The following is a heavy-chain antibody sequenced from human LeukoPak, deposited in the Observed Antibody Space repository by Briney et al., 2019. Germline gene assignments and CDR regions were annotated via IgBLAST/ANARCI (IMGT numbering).Heavy chain of an antibody. J-gene: IGHJ4*02. V-gene: IGHV3-49*04. D-gene: IGHD3/OR15-3a*01. Sequence: GGSLRLSCTASGFTFGDYAMSWVRQAPGKGLEWVSFIRSKAYGGTTEYAASVKGRFTISRDDSKSIAYLQMNSLKTEDTAVYYCTRGDWLDYWGQGTLVTVSS. CDR2: IRSKAYGGTT. CDR1: GFTFGDYA. CDR3: TRGDWLDY.